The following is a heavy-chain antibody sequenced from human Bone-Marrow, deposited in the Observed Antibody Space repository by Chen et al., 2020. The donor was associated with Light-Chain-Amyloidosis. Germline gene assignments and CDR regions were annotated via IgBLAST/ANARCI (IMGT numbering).Heavy chain of an antibody. Sequence: EVQLEQSGPEGKKHGESLKISCKGSGYNFPNCWIGWVGQMPGKGLEWMGVIYPDTSDARYSPSFEGQVTISADKSITPAYLQWRSLKASDTAMYYCARRRDGYNFDYWGQGTLVTVSS. CDR1: GYNFPNCW. CDR2: IYPDTSDA. CDR3: ARRRDGYNFDY. D-gene: IGHD5-12*01. V-gene: IGHV5-51*01. J-gene: IGHJ4*02.